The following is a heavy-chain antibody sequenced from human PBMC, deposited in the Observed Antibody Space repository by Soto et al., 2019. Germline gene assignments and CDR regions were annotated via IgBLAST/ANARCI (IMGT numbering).Heavy chain of an antibody. CDR1: GFTFSSYE. V-gene: IGHV3-48*03. J-gene: IGHJ3*02. CDR3: ARSLRYFDWPEAFDI. CDR2: ISSSGSTI. D-gene: IGHD3-9*01. Sequence: PVGSLRLSCAASGFTFSSYEMNWVRQAPGKGLEWVSYISSSGSTIYYADSVKGRFTISRDNAKNSLYLQMNSLRAEDTAVYYCARSLRYFDWPEAFDIWGQGTMVTVSS.